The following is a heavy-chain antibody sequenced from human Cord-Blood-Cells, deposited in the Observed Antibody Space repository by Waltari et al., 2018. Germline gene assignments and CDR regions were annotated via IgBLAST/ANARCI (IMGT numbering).Heavy chain of an antibody. CDR3: ARRRITIFGVVIPPHYFDC. V-gene: IGHV4-39*01. CDR2: IYYSGST. D-gene: IGHD3-3*01. Sequence: QLQLQESGPGLVKPSETLSLTCTVSGGSISSSSYYWGWIRQPPGKGLEWIGSIYYSGSTYYNPSRKSRVTIAVDTSKNQFSLKLSSVTAGDTAVYYCARRRITIFGVVIPPHYFDCWGQGTLVTVSS. CDR1: GGSISSSSYY. J-gene: IGHJ4*02.